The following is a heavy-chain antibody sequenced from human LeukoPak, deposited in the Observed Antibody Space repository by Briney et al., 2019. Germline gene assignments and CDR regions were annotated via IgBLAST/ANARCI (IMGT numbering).Heavy chain of an antibody. CDR3: AATSPHLLRYFDWLLGVIDY. Sequence: SETLSLTCTVSGGSISSYYWSWIRQPPGKGLEWIGYMYDSGSTNYNPSLKSRVTISVDTSKNQFSLKLSSVTAADTAVYYCAATSPHLLRYFDWLLGVIDYWGQGTLVTVSS. CDR1: GGSISSYY. V-gene: IGHV4-59*01. D-gene: IGHD3-9*01. J-gene: IGHJ4*02. CDR2: MYDSGST.